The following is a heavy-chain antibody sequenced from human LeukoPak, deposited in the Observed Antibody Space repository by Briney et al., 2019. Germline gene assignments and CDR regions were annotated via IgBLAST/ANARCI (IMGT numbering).Heavy chain of an antibody. V-gene: IGHV4-38-2*01. Sequence: SSETLSLTCAVSGYSISSGYYWGWIRQPPGKGLEWIGTIYHNGNTYYNPSLKSRVTISVDTSKNQFSLKLSSVTAADTAVYYCARVRYNYGDSDYWGQGALVTVSS. CDR2: IYHNGNT. CDR1: GYSISSGYY. J-gene: IGHJ4*02. CDR3: ARVRYNYGDSDY. D-gene: IGHD5-18*01.